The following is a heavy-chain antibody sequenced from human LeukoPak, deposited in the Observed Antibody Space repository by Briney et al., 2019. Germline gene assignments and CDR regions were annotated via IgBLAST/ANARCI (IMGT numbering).Heavy chain of an antibody. J-gene: IGHJ5*02. CDR1: GGSFSGYY. CDR3: ARGQHYDVLTGRFFNWFDP. V-gene: IGHV4-34*01. D-gene: IGHD3-9*01. Sequence: SETLSLTCAVYGGSFSGYYWSWIRQPPGKGLEWIGEINHSGSTNYNPSVKSRVTISLDTSNNQFSLKLTSVTAADTAVYYCARGQHYDVLTGRFFNWFDPWGQGTLLTVSS. CDR2: INHSGST.